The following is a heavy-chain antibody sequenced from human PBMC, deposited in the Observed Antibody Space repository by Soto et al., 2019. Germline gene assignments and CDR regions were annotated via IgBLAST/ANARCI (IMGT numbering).Heavy chain of an antibody. V-gene: IGHV4-59*01. CDR2: IYYSGST. Sequence: SETLSLTCTVSSGSMSGYYWNWIRQPPGKGLEWIGYIYYSGSTNYNPSLKSRVTISVDTSKNQFSLKLSSVTAADTAMYYCARLRDYGDSHNWFDPWGQGTLVTVSS. CDR3: ARLRDYGDSHNWFDP. J-gene: IGHJ5*02. D-gene: IGHD4-17*01. CDR1: SGSMSGYY.